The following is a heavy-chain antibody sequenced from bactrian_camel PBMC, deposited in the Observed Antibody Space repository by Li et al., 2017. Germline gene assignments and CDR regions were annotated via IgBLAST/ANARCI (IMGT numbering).Heavy chain of an antibody. Sequence: VQLVESGGGSVQPGGSLRLSCKRSGTTYNRFCEGWFRQSSGKERESVATIDSRGRTTYADSVKGRFTISLGVDTLDLQMNNLKSEDSGVYYCAVSSTRWRADCDSGDWSAFGIRGPGTQVTVS. CDR1: GTTYNRFC. V-gene: IGHV3S53*01. CDR2: IDSRGRT. J-gene: IGHJ4*01. CDR3: AVSSTRWRADCDSGDWSAFGI. D-gene: IGHD2*01.